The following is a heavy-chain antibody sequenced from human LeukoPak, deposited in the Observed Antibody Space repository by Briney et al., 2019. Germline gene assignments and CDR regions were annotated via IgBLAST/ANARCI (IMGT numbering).Heavy chain of an antibody. D-gene: IGHD1-14*01. CDR1: GFMLSSFE. J-gene: IGHJ6*02. CDR2: ISTTGSTI. CDR3: ARGGPDSMDV. V-gene: IGHV3-48*03. Sequence: GGSLRLSCAAAGFMLSSFEINWVRQAPGKGLEWLSYISTTGSTIYYADSVKGRFTISRDNAKKSLHLQMNSLRAEDTAVYYCARGGPDSMDVWGQGTTVTVSS.